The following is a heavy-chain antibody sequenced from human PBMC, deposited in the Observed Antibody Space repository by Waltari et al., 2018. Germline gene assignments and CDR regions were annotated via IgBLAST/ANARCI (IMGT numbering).Heavy chain of an antibody. CDR1: GFTFSTYY. V-gene: IGHV3-66*01. D-gene: IGHD3-3*01. J-gene: IGHJ6*02. CDR3: ARDSGFWSGYYGAYYGMDV. CDR2: IYSGGST. Sequence: EVQLVESGGGLVQPGGSLRLSCAASGFTFSTYYWMHWVRQAPGKGLEWVSVIYSGGSTYYADAVKGRFTISRDNSKNTLYLQMNSLRAEDTAVYYCARDSGFWSGYYGAYYGMDVWGQGTTVTVSS.